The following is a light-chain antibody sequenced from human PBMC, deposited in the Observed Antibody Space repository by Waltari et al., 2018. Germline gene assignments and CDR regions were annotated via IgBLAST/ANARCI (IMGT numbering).Light chain of an antibody. CDR1: QSIGSY. J-gene: IGKJ4*01. CDR2: KAS. Sequence: EIQMTQSPSTLSTSVGDRVTITCRASQSIGSYLAWYQQKPGKAPKFLIYKASSLESGVPSRFSGSGSGTEFTLIISSLQPDDSATYYCQQYNSYPLAFGGGTKVEIK. V-gene: IGKV1-5*03. CDR3: QQYNSYPLA.